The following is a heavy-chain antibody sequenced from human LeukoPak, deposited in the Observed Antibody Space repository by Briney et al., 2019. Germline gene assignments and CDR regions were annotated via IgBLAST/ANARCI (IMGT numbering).Heavy chain of an antibody. J-gene: IGHJ4*02. D-gene: IGHD2-15*01. Sequence: PSETLSLTCAVYGGSFSGYYWSWIRQPPGKGLEWIGEINHSGSTNYNPSLKSRVTISVDTSKNQFSLKLGSVTAADTAVYYCARFSRSAGPDYWGQGTLVTVSS. CDR2: INHSGST. CDR3: ARFSRSAGPDY. V-gene: IGHV4-34*01. CDR1: GGSFSGYY.